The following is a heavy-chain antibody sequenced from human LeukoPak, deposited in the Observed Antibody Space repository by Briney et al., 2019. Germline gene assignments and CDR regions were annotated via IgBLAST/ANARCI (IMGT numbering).Heavy chain of an antibody. J-gene: IGHJ4*02. V-gene: IGHV3-23*01. D-gene: IGHD5-12*01. CDR1: GFTFSSYA. CDR2: ISGSGGST. CDR3: AKETGYSGYDYGDY. Sequence: PGGSLRLSCAASGFTFSSYAMRSVRQAPGKGLEWVSGISGSGGSTYYADSVKGQFTISRDNSKNTLYLQMNSLRAEDTAVYYCAKETGYSGYDYGDYCGQGTLVTVSS.